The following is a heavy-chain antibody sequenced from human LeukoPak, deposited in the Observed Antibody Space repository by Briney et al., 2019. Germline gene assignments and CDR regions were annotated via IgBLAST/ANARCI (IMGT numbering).Heavy chain of an antibody. V-gene: IGHV1-69*05. D-gene: IGHD2-2*01. CDR3: ARTGGLRSVVVPTAIFDAFDI. CDR1: GGTDSSHA. CDR2: IIPIFDIA. J-gene: IGHJ3*02. Sequence: ASVKVSCKASGGTDSSHAISWVRQAPGQGLEWMGGIIPIFDIANYAQKFQDRVTITTDESTSTAYMELSSLRSADTAVYYCARTGGLRSVVVPTAIFDAFDIWGQGTLVTVSS.